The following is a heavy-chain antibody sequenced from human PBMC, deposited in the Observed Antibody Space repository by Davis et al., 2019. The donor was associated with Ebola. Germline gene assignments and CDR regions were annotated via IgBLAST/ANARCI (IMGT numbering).Heavy chain of an antibody. V-gene: IGHV1-3*01. CDR2: INAGNGNT. CDR3: ARDSSGWYYFDY. J-gene: IGHJ4*02. Sequence: ASVKVSCKASGYTFTSYGISWVRQAPGQRLEWMGWINAGNGNTKYSQKFQGRVTITRDTSTSTAYMELSSLRSEDTAVYYCARDSSGWYYFDYWGQGTLVTVSS. D-gene: IGHD6-19*01. CDR1: GYTFTSYG.